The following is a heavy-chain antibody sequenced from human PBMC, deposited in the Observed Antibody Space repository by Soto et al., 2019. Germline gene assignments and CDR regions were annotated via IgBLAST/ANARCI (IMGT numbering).Heavy chain of an antibody. V-gene: IGHV3-21*02. CDR3: ARGIASTSLVSFDV. D-gene: IGHD1-1*01. CDR1: GFSFSTSI. J-gene: IGHJ3*01. Sequence: EVLLVESGGGLVKPGGSLRLSCVASGFSFSTSIMHWVRLAPGKGLEWIATISSTSTNIYYAGSVKGRFSISRDNPKNSLFLQMNSLRAEDMAVYYCARGIASTSLVSFDVWGQGTMVTVS. CDR2: ISSTSTNI.